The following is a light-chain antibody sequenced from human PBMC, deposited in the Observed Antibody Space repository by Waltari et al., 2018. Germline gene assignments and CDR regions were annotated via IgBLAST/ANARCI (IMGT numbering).Light chain of an antibody. Sequence: QSVLTQPPSASGTPGQRVTISCSASSSHIGSNYVSWYQQLPGTAPKLLIYRNNQRPSGVPDRFSGSKSGTSASLAISGLRSEDEADYYCAAWDDSLSVVFGGGTKLTVL. V-gene: IGLV1-47*01. CDR3: AAWDDSLSVV. CDR2: RNN. J-gene: IGLJ2*01. CDR1: SSHIGSNY.